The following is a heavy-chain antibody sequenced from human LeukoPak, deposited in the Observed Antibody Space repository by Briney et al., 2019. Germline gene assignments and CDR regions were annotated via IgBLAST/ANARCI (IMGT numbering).Heavy chain of an antibody. CDR2: IKQDGSEK. V-gene: IGHV3-7*01. D-gene: IGHD4-17*01. Sequence: GSLRLSCAASGFTFSSYWMSWVRQAPGKGLEWVANIKQDGSEKYYVDSVKGRFTISRDNAKNSLYLQMNSLRAEDTAVYYCARASSTVAYYFDYWGQGTLVTVSS. J-gene: IGHJ4*02. CDR3: ARASSTVAYYFDY. CDR1: GFTFSSYW.